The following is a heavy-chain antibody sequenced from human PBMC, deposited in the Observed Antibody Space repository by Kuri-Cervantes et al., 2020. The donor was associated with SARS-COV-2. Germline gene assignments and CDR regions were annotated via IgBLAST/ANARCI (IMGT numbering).Heavy chain of an antibody. CDR3: ARYFGVITVDY. V-gene: IGHV3-21*01. J-gene: IGHJ4*02. CDR1: GFTFSSYE. CDR2: INTDGSHK. D-gene: IGHD3-3*01. Sequence: GESLKISCAASGFTFSSYEMNWVRQAPGKELEWVSSINTDGSHKNYADSVKGRFTISRDSAKSSLYLQMNSLRVEDTAVYYCARYFGVITVDYWGRGTLVTVSS.